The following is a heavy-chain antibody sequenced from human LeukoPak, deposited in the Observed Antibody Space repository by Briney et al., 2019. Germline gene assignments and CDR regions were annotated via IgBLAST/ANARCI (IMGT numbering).Heavy chain of an antibody. V-gene: IGHV3-48*01. D-gene: IGHD1-26*01. CDR1: GFTFSSYS. CDR3: ARDLEWELLRPDAFDI. CDR2: ISSSSSTI. J-gene: IGHJ3*02. Sequence: PVGSLRLSCAASGFTFSSYSMNWVRLAPGKGLEWVSYISSSSSTIYYADSVKGRFTISRDNAKNSLYLQMNSLRAEDTAVYCCARDLEWELLRPDAFDIWGQGTMVTVSS.